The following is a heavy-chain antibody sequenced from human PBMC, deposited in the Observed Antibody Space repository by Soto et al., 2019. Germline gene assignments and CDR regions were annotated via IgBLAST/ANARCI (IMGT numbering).Heavy chain of an antibody. D-gene: IGHD3-10*01. CDR1: GYTFTSYA. J-gene: IGHJ5*02. V-gene: IGHV1-3*01. Sequence: ASVKVSCKASGYTFTSYAMHWVRKGPGQRLEWMGWINAGNGNTKYSQKFQGRVTITRDTSASTAYMELSSLRSEDTAVYYCAREPLWFGELLSKGWFDPWGQGTLVTVSS. CDR3: AREPLWFGELLSKGWFDP. CDR2: INAGNGNT.